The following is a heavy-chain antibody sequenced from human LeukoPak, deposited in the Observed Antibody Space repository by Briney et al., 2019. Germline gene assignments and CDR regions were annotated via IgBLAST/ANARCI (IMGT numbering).Heavy chain of an antibody. J-gene: IGHJ4*02. CDR3: AKCMSGSGVCLNFDS. CDR1: GFPFSSYG. Sequence: GGSLRLSFAASGFPFSSYGMHWVRQAPGKGVEWVSGIRGTDSGTYYTDSVKGRFTISRDNSKNTVYLQIDSLRAEDTAVYYCAKCMSGSGVCLNFDSWGQGILVTVSS. CDR2: IRGTDSGT. V-gene: IGHV3-23*01. D-gene: IGHD2-21*02.